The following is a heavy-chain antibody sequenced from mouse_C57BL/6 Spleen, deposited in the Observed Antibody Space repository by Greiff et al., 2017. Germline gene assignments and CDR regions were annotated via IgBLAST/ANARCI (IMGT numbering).Heavy chain of an antibody. CDR2: IWTGGGT. J-gene: IGHJ4*01. Sequence: QVQLQQSGPGLVAPSQSLSITCTVSGFSLTSYAISWVRQPPGKGLEWLGVIWTGGGTNYNSALKSRLSISKDNSKSQVFLKMNSLQTDDTARYYCAGIYGYGDYYAMDYWGQGTSVTVSS. D-gene: IGHD2-2*01. CDR3: AGIYGYGDYYAMDY. CDR1: GFSLTSYA. V-gene: IGHV2-9-1*01.